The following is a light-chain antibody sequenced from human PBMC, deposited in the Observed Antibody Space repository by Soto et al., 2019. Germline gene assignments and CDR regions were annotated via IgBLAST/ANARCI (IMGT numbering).Light chain of an antibody. Sequence: QSVLTQPPSASGSPGQSVTISCTGTSSDVGGYNYVSWYQQYPGKAPKLIIYEVYKRPSGVPDRFSGSKSGNTAALTVSGLQAEDEADYYCGSYVGTNSYVFGTGTKVT. CDR1: SSDVGGYNY. J-gene: IGLJ1*01. V-gene: IGLV2-8*01. CDR2: EVY. CDR3: GSYVGTNSYV.